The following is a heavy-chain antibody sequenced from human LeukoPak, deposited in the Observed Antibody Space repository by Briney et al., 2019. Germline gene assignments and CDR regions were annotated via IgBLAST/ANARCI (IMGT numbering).Heavy chain of an antibody. J-gene: IGHJ4*02. Sequence: SETLSLTCTVSGGSISSSSYYWGWIRQPPGKGLEWIGSIYYSGSTYYNPSLKSRVTISVDTSKNQFSLKLSSVTAADTAVYYCARRPRAAAGTGLFGYWGEGTLVTVSS. D-gene: IGHD6-13*01. CDR1: GGSISSSSYY. CDR3: ARRPRAAAGTGLFGY. CDR2: IYYSGST. V-gene: IGHV4-39*01.